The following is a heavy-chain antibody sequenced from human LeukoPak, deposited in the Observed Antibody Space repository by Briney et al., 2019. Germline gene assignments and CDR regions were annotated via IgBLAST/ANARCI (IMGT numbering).Heavy chain of an antibody. Sequence: GGALRLSCAASRFTFSSYSMNWVRQAPGKGLEWVSSISSSSSYIYYADSVKGRFTISRDNAKNSLYLQMNSLRAEDTAVYYCARNGQQLAYYFYYWGQGTLVTVSS. J-gene: IGHJ4*02. CDR1: RFTFSSYS. CDR2: ISSSSSYI. V-gene: IGHV3-21*01. CDR3: ARNGQQLAYYFYY. D-gene: IGHD6-6*01.